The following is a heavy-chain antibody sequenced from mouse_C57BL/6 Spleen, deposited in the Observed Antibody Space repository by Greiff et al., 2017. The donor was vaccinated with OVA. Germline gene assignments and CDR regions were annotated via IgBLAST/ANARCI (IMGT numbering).Heavy chain of an antibody. CDR3: ARSKGGITTVVAPFDY. D-gene: IGHD1-1*01. V-gene: IGHV1-58*01. CDR1: GYTFISYG. J-gene: IGHJ2*01. CDR2: IYIGNGYT. Sequence: EVQLQQSGAELVRPGSSVKMSCKTSGYTFISYGINWVKQRPGQGLEWIGYIYIGNGYTEYNEKFKGKATLTSDTSSSTAYMQLSSLTSEDSAIYFCARSKGGITTVVAPFDYWGQGTTLTVSS.